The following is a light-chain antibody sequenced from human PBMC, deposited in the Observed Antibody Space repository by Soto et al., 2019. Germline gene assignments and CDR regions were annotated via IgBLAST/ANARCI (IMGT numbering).Light chain of an antibody. J-gene: IGLJ2*01. CDR1: SSDVGGYNY. Sequence: QSALTQPASVSGSPGQSITISCTGTSSDVGGYNYVSWYQQDPGKAPKLMMYDVNNRPSGVSNRFSGSKSGNTASLTISGLQAEDEAYYYCSSYTSSSTLAVFGGGTKVTVL. CDR2: DVN. V-gene: IGLV2-14*01. CDR3: SSYTSSSTLAV.